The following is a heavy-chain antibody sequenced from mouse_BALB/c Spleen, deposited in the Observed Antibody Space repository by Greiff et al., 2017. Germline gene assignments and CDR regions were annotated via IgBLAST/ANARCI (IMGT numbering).Heavy chain of an antibody. J-gene: IGHJ4*01. Sequence: EVQLVESGGGLVQPGGSRKLSCAASGFTFSSFGMHWVRQAPEKGLEWVAYISSGSSTIYYADTVKGRFTISRDNPKNTLFLQMTSLRSEDTAMYYCARQAGSTYAMDYWGQGTSVTVSS. D-gene: IGHD1-1*01. CDR3: ARQAGSTYAMDY. CDR2: ISSGSSTI. V-gene: IGHV5-17*02. CDR1: GFTFSSFG.